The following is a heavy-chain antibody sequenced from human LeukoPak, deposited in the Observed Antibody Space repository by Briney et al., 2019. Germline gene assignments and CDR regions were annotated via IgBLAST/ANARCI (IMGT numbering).Heavy chain of an antibody. CDR3: AKDIGICSSTSCYDYYYYGMDV. J-gene: IGHJ6*02. Sequence: QPGGSLRLSCAASGFTFDDYAMHWVRQAPGKGLEWVSGISWNSGSIGYADSVKGRFTISRDNAKNSLYLQMNSLRAEDTALYYCAKDIGICSSTSCYDYYYYGMDVWGQGTTVTVSS. CDR2: ISWNSGSI. D-gene: IGHD2-2*01. V-gene: IGHV3-9*01. CDR1: GFTFDDYA.